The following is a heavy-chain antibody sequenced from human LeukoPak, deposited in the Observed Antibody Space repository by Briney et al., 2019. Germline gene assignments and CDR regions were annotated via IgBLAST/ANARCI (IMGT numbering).Heavy chain of an antibody. CDR2: INPNSGGT. V-gene: IGHV1-2*02. CDR3: ATEHHTQDIAGMDV. CDR1: GYTFTGYY. Sequence: ASVKVSCKASGYTFTGYYMHWVRQAPGQGLEWMGWINPNSGGTNYAQKFQGRVTMTRDTSISTAYMELSRLRSDDTAVYYCATEHHTQDIAGMDVWGQGTTVTVSS. D-gene: IGHD5-12*01. J-gene: IGHJ6*02.